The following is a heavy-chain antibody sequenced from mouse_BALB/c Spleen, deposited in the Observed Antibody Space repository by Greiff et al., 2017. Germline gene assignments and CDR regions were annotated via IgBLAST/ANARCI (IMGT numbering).Heavy chain of an antibody. CDR3: TYYYGSSPFAY. V-gene: IGHV1S16*01. Sequence: QVHVKQPGAELVKPGASVKLSCKASGYTFTSYWMHWVKLRPGQGFEWIGEINPSNGGTNYNEKFKRKATLTVDKSSSTAYMQLSSLTSEDSAVYYCTYYYGSSPFAYWGQGTLVTVSA. CDR1: GYTFTSYW. CDR2: INPSNGGT. D-gene: IGHD1-1*01. J-gene: IGHJ3*01.